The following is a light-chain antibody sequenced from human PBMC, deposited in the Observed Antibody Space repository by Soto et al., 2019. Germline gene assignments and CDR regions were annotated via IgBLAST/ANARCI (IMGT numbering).Light chain of an antibody. CDR3: QQLNSYPLT. CDR1: QGISSY. J-gene: IGKJ5*01. CDR2: AAS. Sequence: IQLTQFPSSLSASVGDRVTITCRASQGISSYLAWYQQKAGKAPKVLIYAASTLQSGVPSRFSGSGSGTDFTLTISSLQPEDFATYYCQQLNSYPLTFGQGTRLEIK. V-gene: IGKV1-9*01.